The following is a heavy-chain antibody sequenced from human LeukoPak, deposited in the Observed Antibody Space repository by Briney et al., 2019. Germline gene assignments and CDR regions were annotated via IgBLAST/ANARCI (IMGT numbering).Heavy chain of an antibody. J-gene: IGHJ4*02. CDR2: IYYSGST. V-gene: IGHV4-59*11. Sequence: SETLSLTCTVSGGSISSHYWSWIRQPPGKGLEWIGYIYYSGSTNYNPSLKSRVTISVDTSKNQFSLKLSSVTAADTAVYYCARAVAAQDYWGQGTLVTVSS. D-gene: IGHD6-6*01. CDR3: ARAVAAQDY. CDR1: GGSISSHY.